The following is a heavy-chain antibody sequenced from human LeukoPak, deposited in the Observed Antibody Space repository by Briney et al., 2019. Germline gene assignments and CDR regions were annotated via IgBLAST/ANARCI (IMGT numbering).Heavy chain of an antibody. CDR3: ARSPPLVVVAAHNYFDY. Sequence: GSLILSCAASGFTFSSYSMNWVRQAPGKGLEWVSSISSSSSYIYYADSVKGRFTISRDNAKNSLYLQMNSLRAEDTAVYYCARSPPLVVVAAHNYFDYWGQGTLVTVSS. J-gene: IGHJ4*02. D-gene: IGHD2-15*01. V-gene: IGHV3-21*01. CDR1: GFTFSSYS. CDR2: ISSSSSYI.